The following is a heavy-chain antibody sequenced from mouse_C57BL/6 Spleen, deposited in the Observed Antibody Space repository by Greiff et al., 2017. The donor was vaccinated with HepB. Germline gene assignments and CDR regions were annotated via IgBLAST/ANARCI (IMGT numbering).Heavy chain of an antibody. D-gene: IGHD2-3*01. Sequence: EVQLVESGGGLVKPGGSLKLSCAASGFTFSDYGMHWVRQAPEKGLEWVAYISSGSSTIYYADTVKGRFTISRDNAKNTRFLQMTSLRSEDTAMYYCARDDGYLYYAMDYWGQGTSVTVSS. CDR2: ISSGSSTI. CDR3: ARDDGYLYYAMDY. V-gene: IGHV5-17*01. J-gene: IGHJ4*01. CDR1: GFTFSDYG.